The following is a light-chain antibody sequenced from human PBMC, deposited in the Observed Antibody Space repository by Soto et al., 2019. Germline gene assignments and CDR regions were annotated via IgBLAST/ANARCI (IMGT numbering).Light chain of an antibody. V-gene: IGKV4-1*01. CDR1: QSILYSSNSKNY. Sequence: DIVMTQSPDSLAVSLGERATINCKSSQSILYSSNSKNYLAWYQQKPGQPPKLLIYWASTRESGVPDRFSGSGAGTDFTLTISSLQAEDVAVYYCQQYYSTPFTFCPGTKVDIK. CDR3: QQYYSTPFT. J-gene: IGKJ3*01. CDR2: WAS.